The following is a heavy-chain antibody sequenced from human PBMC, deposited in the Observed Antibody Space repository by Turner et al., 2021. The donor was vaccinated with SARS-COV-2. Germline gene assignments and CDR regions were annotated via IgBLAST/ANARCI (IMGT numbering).Heavy chain of an antibody. Sequence: QVQLVESGGGVVQPGRSLRLSCAASGFTFSSYGMHWVRQAPVKGLEWVAVIYSGGSTYYADSVKGRFTISRHNSKNTLYLQMNSLRAEDTAVYYCARGDIVVVVASTPGDYFDYWGQGTLVTVSS. J-gene: IGHJ4*02. D-gene: IGHD2-15*01. V-gene: IGHV3-NL1*01. CDR3: ARGDIVVVVASTPGDYFDY. CDR2: IYSGGST. CDR1: GFTFSSYG.